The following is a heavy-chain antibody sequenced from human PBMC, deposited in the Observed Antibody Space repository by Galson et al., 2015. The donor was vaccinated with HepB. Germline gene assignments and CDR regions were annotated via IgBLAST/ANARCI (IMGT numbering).Heavy chain of an antibody. CDR3: ARDEQDYGGYYSYGMDV. Sequence: SLRLSCAASGFTVSSNYMIWVRQAPGKGLEWVSVIYSGGSTYYADSVKVRFTISRDNSKNRLYLQMNSLRAEDTAVYYCARDEQDYGGYYSYGMDVWGQGTTVTVSS. V-gene: IGHV3-66*01. D-gene: IGHD4-17*01. CDR2: IYSGGST. CDR1: GFTVSSNY. J-gene: IGHJ6*02.